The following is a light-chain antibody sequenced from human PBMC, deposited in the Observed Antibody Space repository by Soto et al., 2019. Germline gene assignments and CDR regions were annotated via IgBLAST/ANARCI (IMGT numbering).Light chain of an antibody. J-gene: IGKJ1*01. CDR3: QQYKNWPPWT. V-gene: IGKV3-15*01. CDR2: GAS. CDR1: QSVSSN. Sequence: EIVFAQSPATLSGSPGERATLSCRASQSVSSNLAWYQQKPGQAPRLLIYGASTRAIGIPARFSGSGSGTEFTLTISSLQSEDFAVYYCQQYKNWPPWTFGQGTKVDIK.